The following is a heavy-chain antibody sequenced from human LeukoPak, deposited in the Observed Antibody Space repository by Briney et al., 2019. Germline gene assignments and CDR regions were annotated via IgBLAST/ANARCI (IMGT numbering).Heavy chain of an antibody. D-gene: IGHD3-22*01. J-gene: IGHJ4*02. CDR3: AKAPVSYDSSGYYFDY. CDR1: GFTFSSYA. V-gene: IGHV3-23*01. Sequence: GGSLRLSCAASGFTFSSYAMSWVRQAPGKGLEWVSAISGSGGSTYYADSVKGRFTISRDNSKNTLCLQMNSLRAEDTAVYYCAKAPVSYDSSGYYFDYWGQGTLVTVSS. CDR2: ISGSGGST.